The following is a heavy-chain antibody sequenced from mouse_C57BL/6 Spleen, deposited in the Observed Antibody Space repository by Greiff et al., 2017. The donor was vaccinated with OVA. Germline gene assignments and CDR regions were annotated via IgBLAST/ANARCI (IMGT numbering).Heavy chain of an antibody. J-gene: IGHJ2*01. CDR3: VQGPPRPFDY. CDR1: GYTFTSYW. CDR2: IDPSDSYT. V-gene: IGHV1-59*01. Sequence: VQLQQPGAELVRPGTSVKLSCKASGYTFTSYWMHWVKQRPGQGLEWIGVIDPSDSYTNYNQKFKGKATLTVDTSSSTAYMQLSSLTSEDSAVYYCVQGPPRPFDYWGQGTTLTVSS.